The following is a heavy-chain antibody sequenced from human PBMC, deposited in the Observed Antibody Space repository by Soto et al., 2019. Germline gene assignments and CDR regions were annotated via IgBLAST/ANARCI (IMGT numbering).Heavy chain of an antibody. J-gene: IGHJ4*02. CDR1: GFTFSNHA. V-gene: IGHV3-23*01. CDR3: ARLVTY. D-gene: IGHD4-4*01. Sequence: EVQLLDSGGALVQPGGSLRLSCATSGFTFSNHAMSWVRQAPGKGLEWVSTFTTSGDFTYYADSVKGRFTISRDNSKSTLYLQMNSLRVEDTAVYYCARLVTYWGQGTLVTVSS. CDR2: FTTSGDFT.